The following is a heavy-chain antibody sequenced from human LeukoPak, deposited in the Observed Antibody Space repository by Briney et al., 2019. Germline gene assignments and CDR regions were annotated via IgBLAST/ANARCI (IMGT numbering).Heavy chain of an antibody. J-gene: IGHJ4*02. D-gene: IGHD6-6*01. CDR3: ARSYATSSPFDY. CDR2: IYTSGST. V-gene: IGHV4-4*09. CDR1: GGSISSYF. Sequence: PSETLSLTCTVSGGSISSYFWSWIRQPPGKGLEWIGYIYTSGSTNYNPSLKSRVTISVDTSKNQFSLHLSSVTAADTAVYYCARSYATSSPFDYWGQGTLVTVFS.